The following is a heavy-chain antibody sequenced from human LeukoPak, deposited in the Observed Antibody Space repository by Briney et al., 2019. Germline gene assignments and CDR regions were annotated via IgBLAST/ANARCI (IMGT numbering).Heavy chain of an antibody. CDR2: INHSGST. CDR1: GGSFSGYY. V-gene: IGHV4-34*01. J-gene: IGHJ6*03. Sequence: SETLSLTCAVYGGSFSGYYWSWIRQPPGKGLGWIGEINHSGSTNYNPSLKSRVTISVDTSKNQFSLKLSSVTAADTAVYYCARLTVTGGLYYYYYMDVWGKGTTVTVSS. CDR3: ARLTVTGGLYYYYYMDV. D-gene: IGHD4-17*01.